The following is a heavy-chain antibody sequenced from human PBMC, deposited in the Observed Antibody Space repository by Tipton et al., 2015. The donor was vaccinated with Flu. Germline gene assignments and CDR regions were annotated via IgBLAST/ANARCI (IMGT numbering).Heavy chain of an antibody. D-gene: IGHD1-26*01. J-gene: IGHJ4*02. CDR1: RFSVSGIVY. CDR2: FYPSGTS. Sequence: TLSLTCSVSRFSVSGIVYWGWIRQPPGKGLEWLGSFYPSGTSYYNPSLKSRVSISVDTSRNQFSLTRTSVTTADTAVYYCARDRSGSYGAVDYWGQGTLVTVSS. CDR3: ARDRSGSYGAVDY. V-gene: IGHV4-38-2*02.